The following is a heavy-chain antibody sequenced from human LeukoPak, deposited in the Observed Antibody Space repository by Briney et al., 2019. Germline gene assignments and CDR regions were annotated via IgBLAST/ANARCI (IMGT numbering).Heavy chain of an antibody. V-gene: IGHV3-64D*06. J-gene: IGHJ4*02. CDR3: VRGTGY. CDR1: GFTFSTYV. Sequence: PGGSLRLSCSVSGFTFSTYVMHWVSQAPGKGLEYVSAISSNGDNTYYADSVKGRFTISRDNSKNTLYLQMSSLRADDTAVYYCVRGTGYWGQGTLVTVSS. CDR2: ISSNGDNT.